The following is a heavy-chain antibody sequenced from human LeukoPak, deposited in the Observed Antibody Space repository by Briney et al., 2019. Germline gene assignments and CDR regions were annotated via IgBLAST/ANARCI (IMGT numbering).Heavy chain of an antibody. Sequence: SLRLSCAASGFTFDDYAMHWVRQAPGKGLEWVSGISWNSGSIGYADSVKGRFTISRDNAKNSLYLQMNSLRAEDTALYYCAKVGAADYFDYWGQGTLVTVSS. CDR2: ISWNSGSI. J-gene: IGHJ4*02. V-gene: IGHV3-9*01. CDR1: GFTFDDYA. D-gene: IGHD6-13*01. CDR3: AKVGAADYFDY.